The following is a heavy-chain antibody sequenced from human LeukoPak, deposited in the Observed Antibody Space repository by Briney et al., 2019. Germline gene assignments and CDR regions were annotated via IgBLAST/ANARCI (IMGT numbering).Heavy chain of an antibody. J-gene: IGHJ6*03. Sequence: ASVKVSCKASGGTFSSYAISWVRQAPGQGLEWMGGIIPIFGTANYAQKFQGRVTITADKSTSTAYMELSSLRSEDTAVYYCARGDCSGGSCYNPYYYYYYMDVWGKGTTVTVSS. V-gene: IGHV1-69*06. D-gene: IGHD2-15*01. CDR1: GGTFSSYA. CDR3: ARGDCSGGSCYNPYYYYYYMDV. CDR2: IIPIFGTA.